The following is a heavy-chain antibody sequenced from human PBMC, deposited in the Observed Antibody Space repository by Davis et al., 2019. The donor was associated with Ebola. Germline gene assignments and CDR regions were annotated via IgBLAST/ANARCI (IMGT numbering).Heavy chain of an antibody. Sequence: GESPKLSCAASGFTFSSYAMSWVRQAPGKGLEWVSAISGSGGSTYYADSVKGRFTISRDNAKNSLYLQMNSLRDEDTAVYYCARETYYGDYDDWGQGTLVTVSS. V-gene: IGHV3-23*01. D-gene: IGHD4-17*01. CDR2: ISGSGGST. CDR1: GFTFSSYA. J-gene: IGHJ4*02. CDR3: ARETYYGDYDD.